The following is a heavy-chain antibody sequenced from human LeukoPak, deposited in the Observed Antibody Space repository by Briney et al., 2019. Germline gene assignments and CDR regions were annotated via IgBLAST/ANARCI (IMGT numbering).Heavy chain of an antibody. D-gene: IGHD6-6*01. J-gene: IGHJ3*02. CDR3: ARSIAARDAFDI. CDR2: IYTSGGT. Sequence: SQTLSPTCTVSGGSISSGSYYWSWIRQPAGKGLEWIGRIYTSGGTNYNPSLKSRVTISVDTSKNQFSLKQSSVTAADTAVYYCARSIAARDAFDIWGQGTMVTVSS. CDR1: GGSISSGSYY. V-gene: IGHV4-61*02.